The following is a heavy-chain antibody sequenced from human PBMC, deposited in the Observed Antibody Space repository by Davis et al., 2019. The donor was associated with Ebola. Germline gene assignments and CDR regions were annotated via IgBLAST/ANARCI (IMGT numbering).Heavy chain of an antibody. CDR1: EFTFSSYG. CDR3: ARVRAPYYFDY. J-gene: IGHJ4*02. Sequence: PGGSLRLSCAASEFTFSSYGMTWVRQAQGEGLEWVSVLDSGATTNYADSVKGRFTISRDNSRNTVYLQMNSLRAEDTAVYYCARVRAPYYFDYWGQGTLVTVPS. CDR2: LDSGATT. V-gene: IGHV3-53*01.